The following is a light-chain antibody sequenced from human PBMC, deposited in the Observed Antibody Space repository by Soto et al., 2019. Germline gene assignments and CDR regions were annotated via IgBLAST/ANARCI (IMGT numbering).Light chain of an antibody. V-gene: IGKV3-20*01. Sequence: EIVLTQSPGTLSLSPGERATLSCRASQTVSSSYLAWYQQKPGQAPRLLIYGASSRATGTPDRFSGSGSGTDFTLTISRLEPEDFVVYYCQQYDSSPFTFGPGTKVDIK. J-gene: IGKJ3*01. CDR2: GAS. CDR1: QTVSSSY. CDR3: QQYDSSPFT.